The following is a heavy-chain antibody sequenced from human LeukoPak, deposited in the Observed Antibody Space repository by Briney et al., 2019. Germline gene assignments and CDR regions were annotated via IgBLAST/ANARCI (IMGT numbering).Heavy chain of an antibody. CDR2: ISAYNGNT. D-gene: IGHD3-9*01. V-gene: IGHV1-18*01. CDR1: GGTFSSYA. CDR3: ARGEPTYYDILTGYTTMYYFDY. Sequence: ASVKVSCKASGGTFSSYAISWVRQAPGQGLEWMGWISAYNGNTNYAQKLQGRVTMTTDTSTSTAYMELRSLRSDDTAVYYCARGEPTYYDILTGYTTMYYFDYWGQGTLVTVSS. J-gene: IGHJ4*02.